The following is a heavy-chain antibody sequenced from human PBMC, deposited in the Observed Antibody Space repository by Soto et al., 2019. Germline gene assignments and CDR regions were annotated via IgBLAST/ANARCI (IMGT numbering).Heavy chain of an antibody. J-gene: IGHJ6*02. CDR1: GGSFSGYY. CDR3: ARALITMVRGVIITKYYYYYYGMDV. Sequence: NPSETLSLTCAVYGGSFSGYYWSWIRQPPGKGLEWIGEINHSGSTNYNPSLKSRVTISVDTSKNQFSLKLSSVTAADTAVYYCARALITMVRGVIITKYYYYYYGMDVWGQGTTVTVSS. V-gene: IGHV4-34*01. D-gene: IGHD3-10*01. CDR2: INHSGST.